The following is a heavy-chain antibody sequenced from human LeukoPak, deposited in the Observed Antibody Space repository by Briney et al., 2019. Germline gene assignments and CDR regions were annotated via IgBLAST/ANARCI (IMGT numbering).Heavy chain of an antibody. V-gene: IGHV3-23*01. CDR3: AKEAFGTSTYYFDH. CDR2: MSGSGDRT. J-gene: IGHJ4*02. D-gene: IGHD3-16*01. Sequence: PGGSLRLSCAASGFTFSSYGMHWVRQAPGKGLEWVSGMSGSGDRTYYADSVKGRFTISRDNSMNTLYLQMNSLRADDTAVYYCAKEAFGTSTYYFDHWGQGNLVTVSS. CDR1: GFTFSSYG.